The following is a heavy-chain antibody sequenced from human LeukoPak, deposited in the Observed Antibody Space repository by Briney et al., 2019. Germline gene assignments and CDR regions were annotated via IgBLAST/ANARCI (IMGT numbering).Heavy chain of an antibody. V-gene: IGHV3-53*01. J-gene: IGHJ5*02. Sequence: GGTLRLSCAASGFTASSTYMNWVRQAPGKGLEWVSIIYSGGNTFYADSVKGRFTISRDNSKNTVYLQMNILRAEDTAVYYCARGGAAAGFDPWGQGTLVTVSS. CDR2: IYSGGNT. CDR3: ARGGAAAGFDP. CDR1: GFTASSTY. D-gene: IGHD6-13*01.